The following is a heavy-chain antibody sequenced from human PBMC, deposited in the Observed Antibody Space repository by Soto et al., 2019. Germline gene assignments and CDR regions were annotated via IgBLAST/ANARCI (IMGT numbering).Heavy chain of an antibody. CDR3: AREVDYGDYPWGIDY. V-gene: IGHV3-33*01. J-gene: IGHJ4*02. CDR2: IWYDGSNK. Sequence: QVQLVESGGGVVQPGRSLRLSCAASGFTFNTLAMHWVRQAPGKGLEWVALIWYDGSNKYYADSVKGQFTISRDNSQNTVYLQMNSLGADDTAIYYCAREVDYGDYPWGIDYWGQGTLVTVSS. D-gene: IGHD4-17*01. CDR1: GFTFNTLA.